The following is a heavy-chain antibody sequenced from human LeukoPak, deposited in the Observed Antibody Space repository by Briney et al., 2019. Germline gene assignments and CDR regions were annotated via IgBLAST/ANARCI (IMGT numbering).Heavy chain of an antibody. CDR3: ARAVDLGPFDY. CDR2: ISSSSSYI. Sequence: GGSLRLSCAAPGFTFSSYSMNWVRQAPGKGLEWVSSISSSSSYIYYADSVKGRFTISRDNAKNSLYLQMNSLRAEDTTVYYCARAVDLGPFDYWGQGTLVTVSS. J-gene: IGHJ4*02. D-gene: IGHD7-27*01. V-gene: IGHV3-21*01. CDR1: GFTFSSYS.